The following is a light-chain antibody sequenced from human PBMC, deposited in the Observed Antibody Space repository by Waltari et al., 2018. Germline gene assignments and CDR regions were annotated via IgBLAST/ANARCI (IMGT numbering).Light chain of an antibody. J-gene: IGLJ3*02. CDR3: QSYDSSLSAV. Sequence: QSALTQPPSVSGAPGHSVTISCTGSRSNIGAGYDVHWYQQLPGAAPKLRIYAFSNRPSGVPDRFYGSKSGTSASLAINGLQAEDEAIYYCQSYDSSLSAVFGGGTKVTVL. V-gene: IGLV1-40*01. CDR1: RSNIGAGYD. CDR2: AFS.